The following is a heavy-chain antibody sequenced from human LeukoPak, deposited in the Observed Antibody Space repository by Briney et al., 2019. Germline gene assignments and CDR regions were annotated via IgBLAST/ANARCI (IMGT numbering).Heavy chain of an antibody. CDR3: YRTLITNVPGFRRDNYYSFMDV. D-gene: IGHD3-22*01. CDR1: RGSIMSYY. V-gene: IGHV4-59*01. Sequence: SETLSLTCTAARGSIMSYYWVFVRQPPGKGLEWIGYIYYSGSTNYNPSLKSRVTISVDTSKNQFSLKLSSVTAAYTAVYYYYRTLITNVPGFRRDNYYSFMDVWGQGTTVTVSS. J-gene: IGHJ6*02. CDR2: IYYSGST.